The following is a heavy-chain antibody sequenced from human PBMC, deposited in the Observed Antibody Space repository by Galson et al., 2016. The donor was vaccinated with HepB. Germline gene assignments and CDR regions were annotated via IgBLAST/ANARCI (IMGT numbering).Heavy chain of an antibody. V-gene: IGHV4-39*01. D-gene: IGHD5-24*01. CDR1: GGSMSGDSDH. CDR2: IYHTGIT. Sequence: SETLSLTCDVSGGSMSGDSDHWDWIRQTPEKGLEWVGSIYHTGITFHNPSLQSRLTLSLDTSKNQFSLNLGSVTAADTAVYYWARRGGYRGAENWFDPWGQGVPVIVSS. CDR3: ARRGGYRGAENWFDP. J-gene: IGHJ5*02.